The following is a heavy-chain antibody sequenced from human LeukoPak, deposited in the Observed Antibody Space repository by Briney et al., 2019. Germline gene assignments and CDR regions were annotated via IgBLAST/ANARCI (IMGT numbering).Heavy chain of an antibody. CDR3: ARDQYSSSWYYFDY. V-gene: IGHV4-4*02. CDR2: IYHSGST. Sequence: PSETLSLTCAVSGGSISSSNWWSWVRQPPGKGLEWIGEIYHSGSTNYNPSLKSRVTISVDKSKNQFSLKLSSVTAADTAVYYCARDQYSSSWYYFDYWGQGTLVTVSS. CDR1: GGSISSSNW. D-gene: IGHD6-13*01. J-gene: IGHJ4*02.